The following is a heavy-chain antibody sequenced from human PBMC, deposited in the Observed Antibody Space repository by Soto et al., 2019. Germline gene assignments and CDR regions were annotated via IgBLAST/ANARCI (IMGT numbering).Heavy chain of an antibody. J-gene: IGHJ4*02. CDR1: GYIFKNYA. D-gene: IGHD1-26*01. CDR3: TKSSGGCSSVGMDY. Sequence: PGGSLRISCAVSGYIFKNYALNWVRQAPGKGLEWVASITRDGYNKYYADSVKGRFTISRDNSKNTLSLQMTALRVEDSSVYYCTKSSGGCSSVGMDYWGPGTLVTVSS. V-gene: IGHV3-30*04. CDR2: ITRDGYNK.